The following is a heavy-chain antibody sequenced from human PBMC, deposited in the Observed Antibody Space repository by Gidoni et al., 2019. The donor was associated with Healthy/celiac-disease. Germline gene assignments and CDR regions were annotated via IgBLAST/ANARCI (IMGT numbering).Heavy chain of an antibody. CDR2: ISSSSSTI. J-gene: IGHJ4*02. D-gene: IGHD3-10*01. Sequence: EVQLVESGGGLVQPGGHLRLYCAASGFTFSSYSMNWVRQAPGKGLEWVSYISSSSSTIYYADSVKGRFTISRDNAKNSLYLQMNSLRDEDTAVYYCARDPIMVRGLSDYWGQGTLVTVSS. V-gene: IGHV3-48*02. CDR3: ARDPIMVRGLSDY. CDR1: GFTFSSYS.